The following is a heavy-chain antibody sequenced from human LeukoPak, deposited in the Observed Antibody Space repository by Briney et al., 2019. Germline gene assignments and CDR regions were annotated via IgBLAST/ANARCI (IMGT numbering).Heavy chain of an antibody. J-gene: IGHJ4*02. V-gene: IGHV3-30*04. CDR2: ISYDGSNK. Sequence: GGSLRLSCAASGFTFSRYAMHWVRQAPGKGLEWVAVISYDGSNKNYADSVKGRFTISRDNSKNTLYLQMNSLRAEDTAVYYCARGVRIAVAGNIDYWGQGTLVTVCS. CDR1: GFTFSRYA. D-gene: IGHD6-19*01. CDR3: ARGVRIAVAGNIDY.